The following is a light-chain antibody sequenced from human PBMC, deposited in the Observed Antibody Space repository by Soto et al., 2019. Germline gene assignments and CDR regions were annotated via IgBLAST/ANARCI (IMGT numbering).Light chain of an antibody. CDR3: NSRTTRNTQV. Sequence: QSALTQPASVSGSPGQSITISCTGTSSDVGGYNYVSWYQQHPGKAPKLLIYEVTHRPSGVSSRFYGSRSVNTASLTISGLQAEDEADYYCNSRTTRNTQVFGGGTKLTVL. V-gene: IGLV2-14*01. CDR2: EVT. CDR1: SSDVGGYNY. J-gene: IGLJ3*02.